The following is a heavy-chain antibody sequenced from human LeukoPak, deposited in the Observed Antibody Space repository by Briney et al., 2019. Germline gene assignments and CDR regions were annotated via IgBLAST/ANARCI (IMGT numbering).Heavy chain of an antibody. CDR2: ISVIGVST. CDR1: GFTFSSYA. J-gene: IGHJ4*02. D-gene: IGHD3-22*01. Sequence: PGGALRLSCAASGFTFSSYAMSWVRQAPGKGLGCGSAISVIGVSTYYADSVKGRFTISRENSKNTLYLQMNSLRDEDTAVYYCAKVPIITMIAGLNFDYWGKGTLVTVSS. V-gene: IGHV3-23*01. CDR3: AKVPIITMIAGLNFDY.